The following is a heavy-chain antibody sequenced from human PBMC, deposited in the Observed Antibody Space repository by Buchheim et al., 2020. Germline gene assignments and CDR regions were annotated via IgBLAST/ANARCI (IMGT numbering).Heavy chain of an antibody. Sequence: EVQLVESGGGLVQPGGSLRLSCAASGFTFSDYSVNWVRQAPGKGLEWVSYISSSSSTIYSADSVTGRFTISRDNAKSSLYLQMNSLRVEDTAIYYCARGYSHYYFLYWGQGTL. V-gene: IGHV3-48*01. CDR2: ISSSSSTI. CDR3: ARGYSHYYFLY. J-gene: IGHJ4*02. CDR1: GFTFSDYS. D-gene: IGHD5-12*01.